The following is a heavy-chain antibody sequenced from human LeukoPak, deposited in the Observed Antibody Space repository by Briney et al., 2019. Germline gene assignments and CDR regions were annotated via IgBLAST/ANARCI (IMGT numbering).Heavy chain of an antibody. J-gene: IGHJ4*02. CDR3: AQVQTGSGYYHPFDY. D-gene: IGHD3-22*01. CDR2: IRGKGYSDPP. V-gene: IGHV3-73*01. Sequence: GGSLRLSCAASGFTFSDSAIHWVRQASGKGLEWGGGIRGKGYSDPPAYVVSVKGRFTISRDDSKSTAYLQMNSLRAEDTAVYYCAQVQTGSGYYHPFDYWGQGTLVTVSS. CDR1: GFTFSDSA.